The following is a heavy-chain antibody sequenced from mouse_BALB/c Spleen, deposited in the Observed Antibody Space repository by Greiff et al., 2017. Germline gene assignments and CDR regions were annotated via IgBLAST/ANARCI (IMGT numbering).Heavy chain of an antibody. CDR1: GYSITSDYA. CDR2: ISYSGST. Sequence: EVQLQESGPGLVKPSQSLSLTCTVTGYSITSDYAWNWIRQFPGTKLEWMGYISYSGSTSYNPSLKSRISITRDTSKNQFFLQLNSVTTEDTATYYCARFSSGYYFDYWGQGTTLTVSS. J-gene: IGHJ2*01. D-gene: IGHD3-1*01. CDR3: ARFSSGYYFDY. V-gene: IGHV3-2*02.